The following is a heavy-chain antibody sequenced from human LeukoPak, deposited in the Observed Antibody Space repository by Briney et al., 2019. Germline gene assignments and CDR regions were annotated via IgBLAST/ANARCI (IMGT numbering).Heavy chain of an antibody. V-gene: IGHV3-7*05. Sequence: GGSLRLSCAASGFTFSTYWMSWVRQAPGKGLEWVANIKQDGNEKYYMDSVKGRFTISRDNAKNSLYLQMDSLRAEDTAVYYCARAPDLDSSGYYYRFFRHWGQGTLVTVSS. J-gene: IGHJ1*01. CDR3: ARAPDLDSSGYYYRFFRH. D-gene: IGHD3-22*01. CDR2: IKQDGNEK. CDR1: GFTFSTYW.